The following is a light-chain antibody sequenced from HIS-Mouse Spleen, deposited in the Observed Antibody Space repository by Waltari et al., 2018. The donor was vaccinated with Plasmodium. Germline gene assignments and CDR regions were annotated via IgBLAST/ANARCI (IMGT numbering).Light chain of an antibody. CDR1: SSDVGGYNY. J-gene: IGLJ2*01. CDR3: SSYAGSNNLV. V-gene: IGLV2-8*01. CDR2: EVS. Sequence: QSALTQPPSASGSPGQSVTISCTGTSSDVGGYNYVSWYQPHPGKAPKLMIYEVSKRPSGVPDLFSGSKSGNTASLTVSGLQAEDEADYYCSSYAGSNNLVFGGGTKLTVL.